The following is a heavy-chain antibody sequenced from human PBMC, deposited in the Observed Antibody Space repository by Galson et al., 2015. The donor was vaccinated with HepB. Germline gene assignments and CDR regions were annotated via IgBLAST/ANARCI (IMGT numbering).Heavy chain of an antibody. J-gene: IGHJ5*02. CDR1: GFTFSSYW. CDR2: INSDGSST. CDR3: ARDVGGFFGVAFNWFDP. D-gene: IGHD3-3*01. V-gene: IGHV3-74*01. Sequence: SLRLSCAASGFTFSSYWMHWVRQAPGKGLVWVSRINSDGSSTSYADSVKGRFTISRDNAKNTLYLQMNSLRAEDTAVYYCARDVGGFFGVAFNWFDPWGQGTLVTVSS.